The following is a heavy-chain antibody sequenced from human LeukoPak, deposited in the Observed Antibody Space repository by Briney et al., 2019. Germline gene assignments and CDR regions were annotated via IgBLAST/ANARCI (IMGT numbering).Heavy chain of an antibody. Sequence: SETLSLTCTVSGGAISSGSYDWSWIRQPAGKGLEWIGRIYTSGSTNYNPSLKSRVTISVDTSKNQFSLKLSSVTAADTAVYYCARDDCSGGSCYSHWGQGTLVTVSS. V-gene: IGHV4-61*02. CDR1: GGAISSGSYD. J-gene: IGHJ4*02. CDR3: ARDDCSGGSCYSH. D-gene: IGHD2-15*01. CDR2: IYTSGST.